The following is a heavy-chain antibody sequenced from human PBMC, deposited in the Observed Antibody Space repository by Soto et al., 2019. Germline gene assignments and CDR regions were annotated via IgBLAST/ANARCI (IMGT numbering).Heavy chain of an antibody. J-gene: IGHJ4*02. CDR2: IYSGGST. CDR3: ASLFYYNPFDY. V-gene: IGHV3-53*01. CDR1: GFTVSSNY. D-gene: IGHD1-26*01. Sequence: PGGSLRLSCAASGFTVSSNYMSWVRQAPGKGLEWVSVIYSGGSTYYADSVKGRFTISRDNSKNTLYLQMNSLRAEDTAVYYCASLFYYNPFDYWGQGTLVTVSS.